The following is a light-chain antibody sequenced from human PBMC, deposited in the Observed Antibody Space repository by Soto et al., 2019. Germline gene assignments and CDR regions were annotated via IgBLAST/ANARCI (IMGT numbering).Light chain of an antibody. V-gene: IGKV3-20*01. CDR1: QTVNSDY. J-gene: IGKJ1*01. CDR3: HQFGYSPRT. CDR2: ATS. Sequence: EIVLTQSPGTLSLSPGETATLSCRASQTVNSDYLAWFQQRPGQAPRLLIFATSRRATDIPDRFSGSGSGTDFTLAIRRLELEDFAVYYCHQFGYSPRTFGQGTRWIS.